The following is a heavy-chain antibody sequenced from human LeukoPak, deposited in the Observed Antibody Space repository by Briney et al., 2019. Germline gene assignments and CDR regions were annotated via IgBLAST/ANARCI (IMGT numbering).Heavy chain of an antibody. V-gene: IGHV4-34*01. CDR1: GGSFSGYY. J-gene: IGHJ5*02. CDR2: INHSGST. D-gene: IGHD1-26*01. Sequence: SETLSLTCAVYGGSFSGYYWSWIRQPPGKGLEWIGEINHSGSTNYNPSLKSRVTISVDTSKNQFFLKLSSVTAADTAVYYCARRWELLNNWFDPWGQGTLATVSS. CDR3: ARRWELLNNWFDP.